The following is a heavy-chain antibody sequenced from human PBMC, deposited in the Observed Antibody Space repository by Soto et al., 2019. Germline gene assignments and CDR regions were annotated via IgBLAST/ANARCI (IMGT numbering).Heavy chain of an antibody. CDR3: ARVSDTAMVISYYYGMDV. J-gene: IGHJ6*02. D-gene: IGHD5-18*01. CDR1: GGTFSSYA. CDR2: IIPIFGTA. V-gene: IGHV1-69*13. Sequence: ASVKVSCKASGGTFSSYAISWVRQAPGQGLEWMGRIIPIFGTANYAQKFQGRVTITADESTSTAYMELSSLRSEDTAVYYCARVSDTAMVISYYYGMDVWGQGTTVTVSS.